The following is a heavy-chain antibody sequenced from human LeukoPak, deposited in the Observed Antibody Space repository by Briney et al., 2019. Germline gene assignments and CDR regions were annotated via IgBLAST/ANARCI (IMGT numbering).Heavy chain of an antibody. V-gene: IGHV3-30*18. CDR3: AKAASAYYSSGSCCSCEHYYYYYMDV. J-gene: IGHJ6*03. D-gene: IGHD2-15*01. Sequence: GGSLRLSCAASGFTFSSYGMHWVRQAPGKGLEWVAVISYDGSNKYYADSVKGRFTISRDNSKNTLYLQMNSLRAEDTAVYYCAKAASAYYSSGSCCSCEHYYYYYMDVWGKGTTVTVSS. CDR1: GFTFSSYG. CDR2: ISYDGSNK.